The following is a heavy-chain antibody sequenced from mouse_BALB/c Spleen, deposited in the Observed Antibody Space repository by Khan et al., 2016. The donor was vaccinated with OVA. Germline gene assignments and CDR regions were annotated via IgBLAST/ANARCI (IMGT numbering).Heavy chain of an antibody. CDR2: IDPANGDT. J-gene: IGHJ3*01. D-gene: IGHD2-1*01. CDR1: GFNIKATY. Sequence: VQLQQSGAELVKPGASVKLSCTASGFNIKATYIHWVKHRPEQGPEWIGRIDPANGDTKYDQNFQDKAPITSDNSSNTAYLNLTILTSEHTAVYYCGTLYCNPFAYWGQGTLVTVSA. CDR3: GTLYCNPFAY. V-gene: IGHV14-3*02.